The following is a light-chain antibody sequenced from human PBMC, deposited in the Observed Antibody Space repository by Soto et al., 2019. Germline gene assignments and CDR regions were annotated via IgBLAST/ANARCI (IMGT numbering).Light chain of an antibody. CDR3: MQALQTPRT. CDR1: ESLLHSNGYNY. CDR2: LGS. V-gene: IGKV2-28*01. Sequence: DLVMTQSPLSLPVTPGEPASISCRSSESLLHSNGYNYFHWYLQKPGQSPHILIYLGSNRASGVPDRFSGSGSGTDFTLKISRVEAEDVGVYYCMQALQTPRTFGPGTKVEIK. J-gene: IGKJ3*01.